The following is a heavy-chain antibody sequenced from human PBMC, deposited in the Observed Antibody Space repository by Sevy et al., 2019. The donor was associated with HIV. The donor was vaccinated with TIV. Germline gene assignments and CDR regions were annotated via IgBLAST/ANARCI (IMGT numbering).Heavy chain of an antibody. CDR2: IWYDGSNK. V-gene: IGHV3-33*01. CDR1: EFTFSSYG. J-gene: IGHJ4*02. D-gene: IGHD6-19*01. CDR3: ARGEIAVAFDY. Sequence: GGSLRLSCAASEFTFSSYGMHWVRQAPGKGLEWVAVIWYDGSNKYYADSVKGRFTISRDNSKNRLYLQMNSLRAEDTAVYYCARGEIAVAFDYWGQGTLVTVSS.